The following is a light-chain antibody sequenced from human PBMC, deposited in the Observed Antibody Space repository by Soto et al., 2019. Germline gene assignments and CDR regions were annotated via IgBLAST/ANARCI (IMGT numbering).Light chain of an antibody. CDR1: QSVSSS. CDR2: DAS. J-gene: IGKJ3*01. CDR3: QQRTNWPPGFT. V-gene: IGKV3-11*01. Sequence: EIVLTQSPATLSLSPGERATLSCRASQSVSSSLAWYQQKPGQAPRLLIYDASNRATGIPARFSGSGSGTDFTLTINSLEPEDFAVYYCQQRTNWPPGFTFGPGTKVDI.